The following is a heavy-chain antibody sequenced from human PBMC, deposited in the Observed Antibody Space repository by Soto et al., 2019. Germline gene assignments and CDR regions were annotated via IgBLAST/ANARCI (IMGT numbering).Heavy chain of an antibody. CDR3: ARDVAAADY. CDR2: INAGNGNT. D-gene: IGHD6-13*01. V-gene: IGHV1-3*01. J-gene: IGHJ4*02. CDR1: GYTLTSYA. Sequence: ASVKVSCKASGYTLTSYAMHWVRQAPGQRLEWMGWINAGNGNTKYSQKFQDRVTITTDTSASTAYMELSSLKSEDTAVYYCARDVAAADYWGKGTLVTVSS.